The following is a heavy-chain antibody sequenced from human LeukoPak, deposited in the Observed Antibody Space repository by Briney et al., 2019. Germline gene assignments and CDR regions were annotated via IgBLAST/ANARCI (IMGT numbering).Heavy chain of an antibody. Sequence: GGSLRLSCAASGFTFSSYGMHWVRQAPGKGLEWVAFTRYDGSNKYYADSVKGRFTISRDNSKNTLYLQMNSLRAEDTAVYYCANGGPYYDFWSGYYTKNAFDIWGQGTMVTVSS. CDR2: TRYDGSNK. CDR3: ANGGPYYDFWSGYYTKNAFDI. J-gene: IGHJ3*02. V-gene: IGHV3-30*02. CDR1: GFTFSSYG. D-gene: IGHD3-3*01.